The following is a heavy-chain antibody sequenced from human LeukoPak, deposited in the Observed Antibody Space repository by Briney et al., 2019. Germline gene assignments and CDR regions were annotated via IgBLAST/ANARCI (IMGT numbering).Heavy chain of an antibody. V-gene: IGHV3-9*03. J-gene: IGHJ4*02. Sequence: GGSLRLSCTASGFTFDDYAMHWVRQAPGKGLEWVSGISWNSGSIGYADSVKGRFTISRDNAKNSLYLQMNSLRAEDMALYYCAKDAAAAGTGYFDYWGQGTLVTVSS. CDR3: AKDAAAAGTGYFDY. CDR1: GFTFDDYA. D-gene: IGHD6-13*01. CDR2: ISWNSGSI.